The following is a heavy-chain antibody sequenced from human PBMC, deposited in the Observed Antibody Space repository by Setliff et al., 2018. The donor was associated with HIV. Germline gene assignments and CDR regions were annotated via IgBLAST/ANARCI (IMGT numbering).Heavy chain of an antibody. CDR2: VIPIFGIA. CDR1: GGTFSNYI. Sequence: SVKVSCKASGGTFSNYIITWVRQAPGQGLEWMGGVIPIFGIANYAQKFQGRVTINADKSTSTAYMELSSLRSEDTAVYYCALAGRPSYYYYYYMDVWGKGTTVTVSS. J-gene: IGHJ6*03. D-gene: IGHD6-6*01. V-gene: IGHV1-69*10. CDR3: ALAGRPSYYYYYYMDV.